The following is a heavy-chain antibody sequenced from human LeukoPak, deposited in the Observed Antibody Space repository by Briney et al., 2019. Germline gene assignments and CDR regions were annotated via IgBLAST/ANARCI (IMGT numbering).Heavy chain of an antibody. CDR1: GESFSGYY. V-gene: IGHV4-34*01. CDR3: ASERMVATGDYNYYYYMDL. CDR2: INHSGST. J-gene: IGHJ6*03. D-gene: IGHD5-12*01. Sequence: SETLSLTCAVYGESFSGYYWSWIRQPPGKGLEWIGEINHSGSTNYNPSLKSRVTISVDTSKNQFSLKLSSVTAADTAVYYCASERMVATGDYNYYYYMDLWGKGTTVRISS.